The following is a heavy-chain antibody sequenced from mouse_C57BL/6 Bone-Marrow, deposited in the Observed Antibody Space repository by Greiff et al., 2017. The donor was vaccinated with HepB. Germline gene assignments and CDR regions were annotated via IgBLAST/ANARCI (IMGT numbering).Heavy chain of an antibody. J-gene: IGHJ4*01. V-gene: IGHV14-4*01. CDR1: GFNIKDDY. Sequence: EVQLQQSGAELVRPGASVKLSCTASGFNIKDDYMHWVKQRPEQGLEWIGWIDPENGDTEYASKFQGKATITADTSSNTAYLQLSSLTSEDTAVYYCTTGGLRRRRYAMDYWGQGTSVTVSS. CDR3: TTGGLRRRRYAMDY. CDR2: IDPENGDT. D-gene: IGHD2-4*01.